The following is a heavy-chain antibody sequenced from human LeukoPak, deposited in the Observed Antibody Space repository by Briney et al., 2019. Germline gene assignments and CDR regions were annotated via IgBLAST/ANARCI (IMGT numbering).Heavy chain of an antibody. J-gene: IGHJ5*02. CDR3: AKDRGSTNWFDP. Sequence: GRSLRLSCAASGFTFSSYAMSWVRQAPGKGLEWVSAISGSGGSTYYADSVKGRFTISRDNSKNTLYLQMNSLRAEDTAVYYCAKDRGSTNWFDPWGQGTLVTVSS. CDR2: ISGSGGST. CDR1: GFTFSSYA. D-gene: IGHD2-15*01. V-gene: IGHV3-23*01.